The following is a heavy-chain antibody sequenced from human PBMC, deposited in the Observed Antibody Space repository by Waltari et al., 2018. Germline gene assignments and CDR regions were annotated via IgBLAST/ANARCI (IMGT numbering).Heavy chain of an antibody. V-gene: IGHV3-64*07. J-gene: IGHJ4*02. Sequence: EVQLVESGGGLVQPGGSLRLSCAASGFTFSNRAFHWVRQAPGKRLEYVSAIGDDGGIGYYAGFVKGRFIIARDNSKNTVYLHMGSLRSEDMAVYYCATEVGNWNYFDYWGQGTLVTVSS. D-gene: IGHD1-20*01. CDR1: GFTFSNRA. CDR2: IGDDGGIG. CDR3: ATEVGNWNYFDY.